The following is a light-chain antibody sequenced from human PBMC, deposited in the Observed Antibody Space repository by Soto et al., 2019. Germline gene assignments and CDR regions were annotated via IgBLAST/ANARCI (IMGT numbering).Light chain of an antibody. Sequence: QSVLTQPASVSGSPGQSITISCTGTSSDVGGYNYVSWYQQHPGKAPKLMIYDVSNRPSGISNRLSGSKSGNTASLTIFGLQAEDEADYYCTSYTSSSTVLFGGGTKLTVL. CDR1: SSDVGGYNY. CDR2: DVS. J-gene: IGLJ3*02. V-gene: IGLV2-14*01. CDR3: TSYTSSSTVL.